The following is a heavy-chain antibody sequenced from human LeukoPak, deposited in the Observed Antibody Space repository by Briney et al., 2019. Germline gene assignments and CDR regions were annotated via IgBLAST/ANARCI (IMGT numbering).Heavy chain of an antibody. V-gene: IGHV4-59*12. CDR3: ASLSGHSSGWLYFDY. D-gene: IGHD6-19*01. CDR1: GGSISSYY. CDR2: IYYSGST. Sequence: SETLSLTCTVSGGSISSYYWSWIRQPPGKGLEWIGYIYYSGSTNYNPSLKSRVTISVDTSKNQFSLKLSSVTAADTAVYYCASLSGHSSGWLYFDYWGQGTLVTVSS. J-gene: IGHJ4*02.